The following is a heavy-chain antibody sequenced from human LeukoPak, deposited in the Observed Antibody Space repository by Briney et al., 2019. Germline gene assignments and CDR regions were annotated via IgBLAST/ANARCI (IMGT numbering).Heavy chain of an antibody. CDR2: IYTSGST. V-gene: IGHV4-4*07. J-gene: IGHJ6*03. CDR3: AYGPNWNYYYYYYMDV. Sequence: SETLSLTCTVSGVSISGYYWTWIRQPAGKGLEWIGRIYTSGSTNYKPSLKSRVTMSVDTSKNQFSLKLSSVTAADTAVYYCAYGPNWNYYYYYYMDVWGKGATVTVSS. CDR1: GVSISGYY. D-gene: IGHD1-1*01.